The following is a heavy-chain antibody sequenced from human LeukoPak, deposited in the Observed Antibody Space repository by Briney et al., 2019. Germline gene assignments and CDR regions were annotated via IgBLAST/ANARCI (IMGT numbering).Heavy chain of an antibody. D-gene: IGHD3-10*01. Sequence: GGSLRLSCVASGFSFSSSYMSWVRQAPGKGLEWVANIKQDGNESHYVDSVKGRFTISRDNAKSSLYLQMNSLRAEDTAVYYCARDPRGSEYSHFDSWGQGTLVTVSS. CDR1: GFSFSSSY. CDR3: ARDPRGSEYSHFDS. V-gene: IGHV3-7*01. CDR2: IKQDGNES. J-gene: IGHJ4*02.